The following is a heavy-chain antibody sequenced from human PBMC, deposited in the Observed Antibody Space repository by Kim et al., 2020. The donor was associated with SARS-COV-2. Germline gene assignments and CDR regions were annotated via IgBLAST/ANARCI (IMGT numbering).Heavy chain of an antibody. J-gene: IGHJ6*02. Sequence: TTYPPSVKGIFTVSRENSTNSLYLQMNSLKAEDTAVYYCARDTAAAMDVWGQGTTVTVSS. V-gene: IGHV3-72*01. CDR2: T. D-gene: IGHD6-25*01. CDR3: ARDTAAAMDV.